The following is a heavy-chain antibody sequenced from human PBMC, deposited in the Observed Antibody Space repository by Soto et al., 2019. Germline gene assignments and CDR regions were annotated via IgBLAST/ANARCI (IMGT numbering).Heavy chain of an antibody. J-gene: IGHJ6*04. CDR2: INHSGST. CDR1: GGSFSGYY. Sequence: PSETLSLTCAVYGGSFSGYYWSWIRQPPGKGLEWIGEINHSGSTNYNPSLKSRVTISVDTSKNQFSLKLSSVTAADTAVYYCAIVQKNYYSSSGRDVWGKGTTVTVPS. CDR3: AIVQKNYYSSSGRDV. V-gene: IGHV4-34*01.